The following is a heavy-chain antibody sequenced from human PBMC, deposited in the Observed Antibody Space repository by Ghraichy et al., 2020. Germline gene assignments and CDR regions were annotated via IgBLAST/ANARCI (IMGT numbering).Heavy chain of an antibody. CDR1: GDSISSSGLH. J-gene: IGHJ5*01. CDR2: IYHTGGA. D-gene: IGHD6-13*01. Sequence: ETLSLTCTVSGDSISSSGLHWAWIRQPPGKGLEWIGSIYHTGGASYKPSLKSRVTMSVDSSKNQFSLKLSSVTAADTAVYYCAREGGISANGTPDSWGQGTLVTVSS. CDR3: AREGGISANGTPDS. V-gene: IGHV4-39*07.